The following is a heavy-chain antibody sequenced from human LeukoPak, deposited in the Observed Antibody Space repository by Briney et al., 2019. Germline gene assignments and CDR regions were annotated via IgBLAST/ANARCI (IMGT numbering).Heavy chain of an antibody. V-gene: IGHV4-34*01. Sequence: SETLSLTCAVDGGSFSGYYWSWSRHPPGKGLEWIGEINRSGSTNYNPYLKSRVTISVDTSKNQFSLKLSSVTAADTAVYYCARAASNYYDSRGGNLFAPWREGTLVTVSS. CDR1: GGSFSGYY. J-gene: IGHJ5*02. D-gene: IGHD3-22*01. CDR2: INRSGST. CDR3: ARAASNYYDSRGGNLFAP.